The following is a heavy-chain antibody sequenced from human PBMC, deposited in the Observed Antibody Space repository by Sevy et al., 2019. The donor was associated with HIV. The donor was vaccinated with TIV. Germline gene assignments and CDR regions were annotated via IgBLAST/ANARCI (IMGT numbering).Heavy chain of an antibody. Sequence: GGSLRLSCAASGFTFSSYWMSWVRQAPGKGLEWLATINLDGSETFYVDPVKGRFTISRHNPRTSVYLQMTSLSAEDTAVYYCARLFYGSADYWGQGTLVTVSS. CDR2: INLDGSET. V-gene: IGHV3-7*01. CDR1: GFTFSSYW. J-gene: IGHJ4*02. D-gene: IGHD3-10*01. CDR3: ARLFYGSADY.